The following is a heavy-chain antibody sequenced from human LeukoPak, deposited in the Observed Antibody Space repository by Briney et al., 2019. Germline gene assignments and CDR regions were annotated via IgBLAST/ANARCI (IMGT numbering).Heavy chain of an antibody. D-gene: IGHD2-15*01. CDR3: ARNPGYLGRGGCYGGGGGSNYFDS. CDR2: IYPGDSDT. V-gene: IGHV5-51*01. J-gene: IGHJ4*02. Sequence: GESPKISCKGSGYSFNSYWIGWVRQMPGKGLEWMGIIYPGDSDTRYSPSFQGQVTISADKSISTPYLQWSSLKASDSAMYYCARNPGYLGRGGCYGGGGGSNYFDSWGQGTLVTVSS. CDR1: GYSFNSYW.